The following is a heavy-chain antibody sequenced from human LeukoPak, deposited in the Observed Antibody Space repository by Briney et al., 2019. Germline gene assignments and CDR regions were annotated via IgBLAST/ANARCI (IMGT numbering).Heavy chain of an antibody. V-gene: IGHV3-30*18. Sequence: GGTLCLSCAVSGFTLSSYGMHWGGQAPGKEVEGVAGISYAGSNESYAASAKGRFAITRDNSKNTLYLQMITLGAEDTAGYYCAKPYSSSWYYELHDDHDAFDIWGQGTTVTVSS. CDR2: ISYAGSNE. J-gene: IGHJ3*02. D-gene: IGHD6-13*01. CDR3: AKPYSSSWYYELHDDHDAFDI. CDR1: GFTLSSYG.